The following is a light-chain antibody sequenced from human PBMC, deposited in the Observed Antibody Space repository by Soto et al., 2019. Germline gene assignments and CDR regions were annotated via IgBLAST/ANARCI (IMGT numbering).Light chain of an antibody. CDR1: QSVSSSY. J-gene: IGKJ5*01. CDR2: GAS. CDR3: QQRSNWPPSIT. Sequence: EIVLTQSPGTLSLSPGERATLSCRASQSVSSSYLAWYQQKPGQAPRLLIYGASSRATGIPDRFSGSGSGTDFTLTISSLEPEDFAVYYCQQRSNWPPSITFGPGTRLEIK. V-gene: IGKV3D-20*02.